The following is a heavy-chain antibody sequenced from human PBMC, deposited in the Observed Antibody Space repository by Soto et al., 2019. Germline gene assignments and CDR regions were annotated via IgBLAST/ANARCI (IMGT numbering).Heavy chain of an antibody. Sequence: SETLSLTCAVYGGSFSGYYWSWIRQPPGKGLEWIGEINHSGSTNYNPSLKSRVTISVDTSKNQFSLKLSSVTAADTAVYYCARGVAYCSSTSCQHLIDYWGQGTLVTVSS. J-gene: IGHJ4*02. V-gene: IGHV4-34*01. CDR1: GGSFSGYY. D-gene: IGHD2-2*01. CDR2: INHSGST. CDR3: ARGVAYCSSTSCQHLIDY.